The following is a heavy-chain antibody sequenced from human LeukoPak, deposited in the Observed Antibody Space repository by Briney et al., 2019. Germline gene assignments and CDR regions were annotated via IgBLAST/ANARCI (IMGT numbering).Heavy chain of an antibody. V-gene: IGHV5-51*01. J-gene: IGHJ5*02. CDR2: IYPGDSDT. Sequence: GESLKISCKGSGYSFTSYWIGWVRQMPGKGLEWMGIIYPGDSDTRYSPSLQGQVTISADKSISTAYLQWSSLKASDTAMYYCARSNRNYYGSGSYYGGLDPWGQGTLVTVSS. D-gene: IGHD3-10*01. CDR3: ARSNRNYYGSGSYYGGLDP. CDR1: GYSFTSYW.